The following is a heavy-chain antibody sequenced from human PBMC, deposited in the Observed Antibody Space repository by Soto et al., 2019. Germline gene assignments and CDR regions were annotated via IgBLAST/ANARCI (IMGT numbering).Heavy chain of an antibody. CDR3: ARDRAKWKDYYYYGMDV. J-gene: IGHJ6*02. Sequence: QVQLQESGPGLVKPSQTLSLTCTVSGGSISSGDDFWTWIRQPPGKGLEWIGYIYYSGSTYYNPSLKSRPTMSVDTSKNQISLKLSSVTAADTAVYYCARDRAKWKDYYYYGMDVWGQGTTVTVSS. V-gene: IGHV4-30-4*01. CDR2: IYYSGST. D-gene: IGHD1-20*01. CDR1: GGSISSGDDF.